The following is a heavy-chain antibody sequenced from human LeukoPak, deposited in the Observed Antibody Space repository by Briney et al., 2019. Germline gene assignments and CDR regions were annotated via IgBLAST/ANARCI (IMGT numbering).Heavy chain of an antibody. CDR1: GFIFSSYA. CDR3: VKDLLRYFGYISGPLGY. J-gene: IGHJ4*02. Sequence: GGSLRLSCSASGFIFSSYAMHWVRQAPGKGVEYVSAISSNGGSTYYADSVKGRFTISRDNSKNTLYLQMSSLRAEDTAVYYCVKDLLRYFGYISGPLGYWGQGTLVTVSS. D-gene: IGHD3-9*01. V-gene: IGHV3-64D*06. CDR2: ISSNGGST.